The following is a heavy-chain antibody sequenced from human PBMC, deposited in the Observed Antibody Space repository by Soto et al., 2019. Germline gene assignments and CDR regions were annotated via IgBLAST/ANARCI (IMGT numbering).Heavy chain of an antibody. V-gene: IGHV3-11*05. Sequence: GGSLRLSCVVSGFSFSDYYMSWIRQAPGKGLEWVSYIGSSSRYTNYADSVKGRFIISRDNAKKSLYLQMNNLRAEDTAVYYCAKVTTLLWFGESDYWGQGTLVTVSS. J-gene: IGHJ4*02. CDR3: AKVTTLLWFGESDY. D-gene: IGHD3-10*01. CDR1: GFSFSDYY. CDR2: IGSSSRYT.